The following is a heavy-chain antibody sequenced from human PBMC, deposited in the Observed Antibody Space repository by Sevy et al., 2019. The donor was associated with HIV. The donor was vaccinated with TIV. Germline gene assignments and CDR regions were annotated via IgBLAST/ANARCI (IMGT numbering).Heavy chain of an antibody. D-gene: IGHD6-13*01. V-gene: IGHV3-7*01. CDR1: GFTFSSYW. J-gene: IGHJ6*02. CDR2: IKQDGSEK. CDR3: ARDISSPTRGYSNYYGMDV. Sequence: GGSLRLSCAASGFTFSSYWMSWVRQAPGKGLEWVANIKQDGSEKYYVDSVKGRFTISRDNAKNSLYLQMNSLRAEDTAVYYCARDISSPTRGYSNYYGMDVWGQGTTVTVSS.